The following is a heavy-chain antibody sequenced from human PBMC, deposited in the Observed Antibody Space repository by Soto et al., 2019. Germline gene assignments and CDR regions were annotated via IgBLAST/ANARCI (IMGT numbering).Heavy chain of an antibody. J-gene: IGHJ5*02. CDR1: GFTFSDYY. CDR3: ARDNYYDSSGYENWFDP. Sequence: QVQLVESGGGLVKPGGSLRLSCAASGFTFSDYYMSWIRQAPGKGLEGVSYISSSSSYTNYADSVKGRFTISRDNAKNSLYLQMNSLRAEDTAVYYCARDNYYDSSGYENWFDPWGQGTLVTVSS. CDR2: ISSSSSYT. D-gene: IGHD3-22*01. V-gene: IGHV3-11*06.